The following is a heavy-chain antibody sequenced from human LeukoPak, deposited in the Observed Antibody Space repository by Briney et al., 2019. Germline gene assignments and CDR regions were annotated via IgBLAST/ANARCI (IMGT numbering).Heavy chain of an antibody. D-gene: IGHD6-6*01. CDR2: IRYDGSDT. Sequence: GGSLRLSCAASGFPFSSHGIHWVRQAPGKGLEWVAFIRYDGSDTYYADSVKGRFTISRDNSKNTLYLQLNSLRPEDTAVYYCAKEEYSISPALDYWGQGTLVTVSS. J-gene: IGHJ4*02. V-gene: IGHV3-30*02. CDR1: GFPFSSHG. CDR3: AKEEYSISPALDY.